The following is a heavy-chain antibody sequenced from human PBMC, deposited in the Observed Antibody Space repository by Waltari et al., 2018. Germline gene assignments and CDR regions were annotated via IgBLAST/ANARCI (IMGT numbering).Heavy chain of an antibody. CDR2: SIPLFGTA. V-gene: IGHV1-69*01. D-gene: IGHD6-6*01. CDR3: ARVRFSSFDY. J-gene: IGHJ4*02. CDR1: GGTFSSYA. Sequence: QVQLVQSGAEVKKPGSSVKVSCKASGGTFSSYAISWVRQAPGQGLEWMGGSIPLFGTANYAQKFQGRVTITADESTGTAYMGLSSLRSEDTAVYYCARVRFSSFDYWGQGTLVTVSS.